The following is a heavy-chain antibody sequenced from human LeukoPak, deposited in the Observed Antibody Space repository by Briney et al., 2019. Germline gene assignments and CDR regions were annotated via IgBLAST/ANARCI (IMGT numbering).Heavy chain of an antibody. CDR2: ISAYNGST. CDR1: GYTFTSYG. J-gene: IGHJ6*03. D-gene: IGHD2-15*01. Sequence: ASVKVSCKASGYTFTSYGISWVRQAPGQGLEWMGWISAYNGSTNYAQKLQGRVTMTTDTSTSTAYMELRSLRSDDTAVYYCARDGRYCSGGSCYSYYYYYYMDVWGKGTTVTISS. CDR3: ARDGRYCSGGSCYSYYYYYYMDV. V-gene: IGHV1-18*01.